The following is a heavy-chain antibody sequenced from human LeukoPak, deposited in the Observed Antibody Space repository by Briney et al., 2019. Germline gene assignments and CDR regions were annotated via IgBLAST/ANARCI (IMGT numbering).Heavy chain of an antibody. D-gene: IGHD7-27*01. CDR2: IYPGDSDT. J-gene: IGHJ2*01. CDR3: ARIAELGLWYFDL. Sequence: GESLKISCKGSGYSFTSYWIGWVRQMPGKGLECMGIIYPGDSDTRYSPSFQGQVTISADKSTSTAYLQWSSLKASDTAMYYCARIAELGLWYFDLWGRGTLVTVSS. V-gene: IGHV5-51*01. CDR1: GYSFTSYW.